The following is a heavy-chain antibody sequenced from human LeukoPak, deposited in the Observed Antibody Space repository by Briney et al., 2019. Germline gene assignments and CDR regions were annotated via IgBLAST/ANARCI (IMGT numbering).Heavy chain of an antibody. CDR2: ISGSAGST. CDR1: GFTFNTYA. Sequence: SGGSLRLSCAASGFTFNTYAMSWVRQAPGKGLEWVSTISGSAGSTYYADSVEGRFTISRDNSKNTLYLQMNSLRAEDTAVYYCAQEMSLDWNYAGYWGQGTLATVSS. D-gene: IGHD1-7*01. CDR3: AQEMSLDWNYAGY. V-gene: IGHV3-23*01. J-gene: IGHJ4*02.